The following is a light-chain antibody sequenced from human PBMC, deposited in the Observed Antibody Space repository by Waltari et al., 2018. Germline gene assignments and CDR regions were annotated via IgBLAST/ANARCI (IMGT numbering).Light chain of an antibody. V-gene: IGKV1-5*03. CDR2: KAS. CDR3: QQYNDYPLT. J-gene: IGKJ4*01. Sequence: DIQMTQTPPPMSASVGDSITITCRASQIISTWLAWYQQKPGKAPKLLIYKASGLESGVPSRFSGSGSGTEFTLTISSLQPDDFATYYCQQYNDYPLTFGGGTKVEIK. CDR1: QIISTW.